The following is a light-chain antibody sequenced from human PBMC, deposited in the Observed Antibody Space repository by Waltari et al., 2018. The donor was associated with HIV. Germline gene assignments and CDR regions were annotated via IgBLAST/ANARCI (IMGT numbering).Light chain of an antibody. J-gene: IGLJ2*01. CDR3: CSYAGNYKV. V-gene: IGLV2-11*01. CDR1: NSEVGGYKY. CDR2: DVI. Sequence: YALTQPRSVSGSPGQSDTISCTGTNSEVGGYKYSYWYQQHPGKAPKLMIYDVIKRPSGVPDRFSGSKSGNTASLSISGLQAEDEADYYCCSYAGNYKVFGGGTKLTVL.